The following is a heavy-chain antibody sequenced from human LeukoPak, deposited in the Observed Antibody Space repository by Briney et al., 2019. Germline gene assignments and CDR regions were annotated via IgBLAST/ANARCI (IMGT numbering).Heavy chain of an antibody. CDR2: ISWNSDSV. Sequence: GGSLRLSCAASGFTFDDYAIHWVRQAPGKGLEWVSGISWNSDSVAYADSVKGRFTISRDNAKNSLYLQMSSLRAEDTALYYCARDMWRHVVVVTAILDYWGQGTLVTVSS. CDR3: ARDMWRHVVVVTAILDY. D-gene: IGHD2-21*02. V-gene: IGHV3-9*01. J-gene: IGHJ4*02. CDR1: GFTFDDYA.